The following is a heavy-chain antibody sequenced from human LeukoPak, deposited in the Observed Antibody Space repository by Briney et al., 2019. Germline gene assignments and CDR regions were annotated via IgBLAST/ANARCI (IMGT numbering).Heavy chain of an antibody. CDR2: IYYSGST. D-gene: IGHD4-17*01. CDR3: ARLSYGDYGAYYFDY. J-gene: IGHJ4*02. CDR1: GGSISSYY. V-gene: IGHV4-39*01. Sequence: SETLSLTCTVSGGSISSYYWSWIRQPPGKGLEWIGSIYYSGSTYYNPSLTSRGTISVDTSKNQFSLKLSSVTAADTAVYYCARLSYGDYGAYYFDYWGQGTLVTVSS.